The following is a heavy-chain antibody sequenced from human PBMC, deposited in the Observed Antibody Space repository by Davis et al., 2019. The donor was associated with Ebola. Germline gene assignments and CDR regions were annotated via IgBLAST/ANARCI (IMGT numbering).Heavy chain of an antibody. Sequence: PGGSLRLSCAGSGFTFSNCAMSWVRQVPGKGLEWVSGISGRGNGDGPYYADSVKGRFTFSRDNSKNTIYLQMRSLRAEDTAIYYCAKNRFSGAYNYFDFWGQGTLVSVAS. D-gene: IGHD6-25*01. J-gene: IGHJ4*02. CDR2: ISGRGNGDGP. CDR1: GFTFSNCA. V-gene: IGHV3-23*01. CDR3: AKNRFSGAYNYFDF.